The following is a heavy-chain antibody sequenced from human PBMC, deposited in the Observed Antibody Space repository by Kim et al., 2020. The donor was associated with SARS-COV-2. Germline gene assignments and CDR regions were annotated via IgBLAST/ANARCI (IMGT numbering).Heavy chain of an antibody. D-gene: IGHD2-15*01. CDR2: IYYSGST. Sequence: SETLSLTCTVSGGSISSSSYYWGWIRQPPGKGLEWIGSIYYSGSTYYTPSLKSRVTISVATSKNQFSLKLSSVTAADTAVYYCASLPYCSGGSCFDYWGQGTLVTVSS. V-gene: IGHV4-39*01. CDR1: GGSISSSSYY. J-gene: IGHJ4*02. CDR3: ASLPYCSGGSCFDY.